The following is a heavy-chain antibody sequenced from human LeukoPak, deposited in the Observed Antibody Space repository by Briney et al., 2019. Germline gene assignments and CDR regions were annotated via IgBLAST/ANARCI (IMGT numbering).Heavy chain of an antibody. J-gene: IGHJ4*02. Sequence: ASVKVSCKASGYTFTGYYMHWVRQAPGQGLEWMGWISAYNGNTNYAQKFQGRVTMTRTTSINTAYMELSSLRSDDTAVYYCARESGLYGSGSRYWGQGTLVTVSS. V-gene: IGHV1-2*02. CDR3: ARESGLYGSGSRY. D-gene: IGHD3-10*01. CDR1: GYTFTGYY. CDR2: ISAYNGNT.